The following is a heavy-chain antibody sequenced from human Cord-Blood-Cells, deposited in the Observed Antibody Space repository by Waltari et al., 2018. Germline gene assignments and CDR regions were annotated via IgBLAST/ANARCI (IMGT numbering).Heavy chain of an antibody. J-gene: IGHJ4*02. CDR2: IYYSGST. CDR1: GGSISSGGYY. D-gene: IGHD3-10*01. Sequence: QVQLQESGPGLVKPSQTLSLTCTVSGGSISSGGYYWSWIRQHPGKGLEWSGYIYYSGSTDYNPSLKGRVTISVDTSKNQFSLKLSSVTAADTAVYYCARGDYYGSGSYYKFVYWGQGTLVTVSS. CDR3: ARGDYYGSGSYYKFVY. V-gene: IGHV4-31*03.